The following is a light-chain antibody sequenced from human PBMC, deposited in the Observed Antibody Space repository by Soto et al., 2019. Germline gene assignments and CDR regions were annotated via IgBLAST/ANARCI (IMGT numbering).Light chain of an antibody. CDR1: SSNIGAGYD. V-gene: IGLV1-40*01. Sequence: QSVLTQPPSVSGAPGQRVTISCTGSSSNIGAGYDVHWYQQLPGTAPKLLIYGNSNRPSGVPDRFSGSKSGTSASLAITKLPAGDGADYYCQSYDSSLSVVFGGGTQLTVL. J-gene: IGLJ2*01. CDR2: GNS. CDR3: QSYDSSLSVV.